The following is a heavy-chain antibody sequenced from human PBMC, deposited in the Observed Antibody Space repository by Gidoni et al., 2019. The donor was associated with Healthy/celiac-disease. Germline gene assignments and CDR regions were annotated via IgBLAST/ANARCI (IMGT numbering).Heavy chain of an antibody. D-gene: IGHD5-12*01. Sequence: QVQLVESGGGVVQPGRSLRLSCAASGFTVSSYGMHWVRQAPGKGLEWVAVVWYDGSNKYYADSVKGRFTISRDNSKNTLYLQMNSLRAEDTAVYYCARDPGTVEMATMTDYYYGMDVWGQGTTVTVSS. V-gene: IGHV3-33*01. CDR1: GFTVSSYG. J-gene: IGHJ6*02. CDR3: ARDPGTVEMATMTDYYYGMDV. CDR2: VWYDGSNK.